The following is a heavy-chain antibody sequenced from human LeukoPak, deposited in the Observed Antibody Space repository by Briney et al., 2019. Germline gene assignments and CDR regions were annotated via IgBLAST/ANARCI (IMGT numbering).Heavy chain of an antibody. CDR1: GFTFSSYS. J-gene: IGHJ6*04. Sequence: PGGSLRLSCAASGFTFSSYSMNWVRQAPGKGLEWVSSISSSSSYIYYADSVKGRFTISRDNSKNTLCLQMNSLRAEDTAVYYCAKDRRSGTTTGPPGLNNWGKGTTVTVSS. CDR3: AKDRRSGTTTGPPGLNN. D-gene: IGHD1-1*01. V-gene: IGHV3-21*01. CDR2: ISSSSSYI.